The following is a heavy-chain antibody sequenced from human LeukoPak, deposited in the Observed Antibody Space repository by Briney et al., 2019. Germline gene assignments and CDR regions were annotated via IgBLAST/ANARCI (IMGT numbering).Heavy chain of an antibody. Sequence: GGSLRLSCAASGFTFSNFAMSWVRQVPGKGLEWVSAIGGGGRRTYYADSVKGRFTISRDNSRSTLYLQMNSLRAEETAVYHCAKDREYYYDSSGSNRATFDYWGQGILVTVSS. CDR2: IGGGGRRT. D-gene: IGHD3-22*01. CDR1: GFTFSNFA. J-gene: IGHJ4*02. CDR3: AKDREYYYDSSGSNRATFDY. V-gene: IGHV3-23*01.